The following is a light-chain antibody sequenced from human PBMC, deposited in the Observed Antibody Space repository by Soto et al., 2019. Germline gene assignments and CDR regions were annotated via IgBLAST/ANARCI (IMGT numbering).Light chain of an antibody. J-gene: IGKJ2*01. CDR1: QGISSA. CDR3: QQFNNYLYT. CDR2: DAS. Sequence: AIPLTQSPSSLSASVGDRVTITCRASQGISSALAWYQQKPGKAPKLLIYDASSLESGAPSRFSGSGSGTDFTLTISSLQPEDFATYYCQQFNNYLYTFGQGTKLEIK. V-gene: IGKV1D-13*01.